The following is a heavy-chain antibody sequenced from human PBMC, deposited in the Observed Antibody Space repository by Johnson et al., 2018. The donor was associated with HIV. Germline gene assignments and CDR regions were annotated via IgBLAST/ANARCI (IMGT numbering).Heavy chain of an antibody. D-gene: IGHD3-10*01. CDR3: ARVRDRGARDDSFDI. CDR1: GFTVSSNY. Sequence: QVQLVESGGGVVRPGGSLRLSCAPSGFTVSSNYMTWVRQAPGKGLEWVAVIWYDGSNKYYADSVRGRFTISRDNSKNTLYLQMNSLGPEDTAVYYCARVRDRGARDDSFDIWGQGTMVTVSS. CDR2: IWYDGSNK. J-gene: IGHJ3*02. V-gene: IGHV3-33*08.